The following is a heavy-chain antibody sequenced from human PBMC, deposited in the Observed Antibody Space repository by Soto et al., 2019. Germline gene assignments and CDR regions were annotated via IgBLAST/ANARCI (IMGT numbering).Heavy chain of an antibody. V-gene: IGHV1-46*01. J-gene: IGHJ4*02. Sequence: QVQLVQSGAEVKTPGASMKVSCKASGYTFIDHYIHWVRQAPGQGLEWMGMLNPSGGGASYAQKFQGRVPMTRDTSTSTVYMELSGLTSEDTAVYYCARGFYSTSWYFLFDFWGQGTLVTVSS. CDR2: LNPSGGGA. CDR3: ARGFYSTSWYFLFDF. CDR1: GYTFIDHY. D-gene: IGHD6-13*01.